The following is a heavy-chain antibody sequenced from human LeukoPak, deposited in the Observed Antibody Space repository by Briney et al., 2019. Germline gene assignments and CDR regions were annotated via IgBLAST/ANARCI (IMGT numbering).Heavy chain of an antibody. V-gene: IGHV6-1*01. CDR2: TFYRSRWYN. CDR1: GGSVSSNTGA. J-gene: IGHJ3*01. D-gene: IGHD7-27*01. Sequence: SQTLSLTCAISGGSVSSNTGAWNWFRQSPSRGLEWLGRTFYRSRWYNDYAVSVKSRININPDTSKNQFSLLLNSVSPEDTAVYYCAGSFGLGNDAFDVCGQGTVVTVSS. CDR3: AGSFGLGNDAFDV.